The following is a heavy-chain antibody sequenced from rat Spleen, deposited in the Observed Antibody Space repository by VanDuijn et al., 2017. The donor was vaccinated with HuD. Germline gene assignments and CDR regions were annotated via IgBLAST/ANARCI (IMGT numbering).Heavy chain of an antibody. CDR2: ITHDGTGT. V-gene: IGHV5-7*01. CDR1: GFIFSDYN. J-gene: IGHJ3*01. CDR3: ARPSFGYPFAY. Sequence: EVQLVESGGGLVQPGRSLKLSCAASGFIFSDYNMAWVRQAPKKGLEWVAAITHDGTGTYYRDSVKGRFTISRDNAKTTLYLQMDSLRSEDTATYYCARPSFGYPFAYWGQGTLVTVS. D-gene: IGHD1-7*01.